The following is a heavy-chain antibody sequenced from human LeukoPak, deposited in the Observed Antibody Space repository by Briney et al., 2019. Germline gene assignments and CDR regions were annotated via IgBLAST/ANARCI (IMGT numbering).Heavy chain of an antibody. V-gene: IGHV3-21*01. CDR2: ISSSSSYI. CDR1: GFTFSSYA. D-gene: IGHD3-22*01. CDR3: ARVTYYYDSSGYS. J-gene: IGHJ5*02. Sequence: GGSLRLPCAASGFTFSSYAMSWVRQAPGKGLEWVSSISSSSSYIYYADSVKGRFTISRDNAKNSLYLQMNSLRAEDTAVYYCARVTYYYDSSGYSWGQGTLVTVSS.